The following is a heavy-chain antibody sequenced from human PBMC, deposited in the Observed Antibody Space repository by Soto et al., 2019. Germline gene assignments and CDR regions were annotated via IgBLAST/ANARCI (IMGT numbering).Heavy chain of an antibody. CDR2: TGSGTGPG. J-gene: IGHJ4*02. D-gene: IGHD2-15*01. CDR3: ARRHSGGFFRFFDS. Sequence: SVKVSCKSSGGSLSTNPISCVRQAPGQGLEWMGGTGSGTGPGNHAQKFQGRLTVTADKSTSTVYMELTNLSSEDTDVYYCARRHSGGFFRFFDSWGQGTLVTVSS. V-gene: IGHV1-69*06. CDR1: GGSLSTNP.